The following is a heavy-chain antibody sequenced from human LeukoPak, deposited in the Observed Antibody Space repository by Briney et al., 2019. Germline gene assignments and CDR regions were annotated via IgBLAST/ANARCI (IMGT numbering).Heavy chain of an antibody. V-gene: IGHV4-34*01. D-gene: IGHD2-2*01. Sequence: SETLSLTCAVYGGSFSGYYWSWIRQPPGKGLEWIGEINHSGSTNYNPSLKSRVTISVDTSKNQFSLKLSSVTAADTAVYYCARRPRLYCSSTSCYTFFDYWGQGTLVTVSS. CDR3: ARRPRLYCSSTSCYTFFDY. CDR1: GGSFSGYY. CDR2: INHSGST. J-gene: IGHJ4*02.